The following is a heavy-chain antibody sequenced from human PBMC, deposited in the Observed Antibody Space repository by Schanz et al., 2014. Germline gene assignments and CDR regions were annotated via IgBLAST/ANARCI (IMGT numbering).Heavy chain of an antibody. CDR1: GGTFSSDT. J-gene: IGHJ6*02. CDR2: IVPIAGIT. V-gene: IGHV1-69*02. D-gene: IGHD3-9*01. Sequence: QLHLVQSGAEVKKPGSSVKVSCKASGGTFSSDTFSWVRQAPGQGLEWMGRIVPIAGITNYAQKFQGRLTMTTDTSTSTAYMELRSLRSDDTAVYYCARVQDDILTGSEYYYGMDVWGQGTMVTVSS. CDR3: ARVQDDILTGSEYYYGMDV.